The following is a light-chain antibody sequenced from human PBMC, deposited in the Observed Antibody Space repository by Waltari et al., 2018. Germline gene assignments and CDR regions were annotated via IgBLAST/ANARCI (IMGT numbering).Light chain of an antibody. CDR2: WAS. J-gene: IGKJ1*01. CDR3: QQSSNTPWA. CDR1: QSVLYSFNNENN. Sequence: DIVMTQSPDSLAVSLGERATSKCKSSQSVLYSFNNENNLPCYQQKPGQPPELLINWASTRESGVPDRFSGSGSGTDFTLTISSLQPEDSATYYCQQSSNTPWAFGQGTKVEI. V-gene: IGKV4-1*01.